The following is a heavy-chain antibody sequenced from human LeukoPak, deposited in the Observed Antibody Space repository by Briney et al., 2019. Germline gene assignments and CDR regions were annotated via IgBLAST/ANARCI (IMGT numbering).Heavy chain of an antibody. J-gene: IGHJ6*02. V-gene: IGHV1-2*02. Sequence: ASVKVSCQASGYTFTNYRIHWVRQAPGQGLEWMGWINPNSGGTNYAQKFQGRVTMTRDTSISTAYMELSRLRSDDTAVYYCARSVVRNREPRGPYYYGMDVWGQGTTVTVSS. D-gene: IGHD1-26*01. CDR2: INPNSGGT. CDR1: GYTFTNYR. CDR3: ARSVVRNREPRGPYYYGMDV.